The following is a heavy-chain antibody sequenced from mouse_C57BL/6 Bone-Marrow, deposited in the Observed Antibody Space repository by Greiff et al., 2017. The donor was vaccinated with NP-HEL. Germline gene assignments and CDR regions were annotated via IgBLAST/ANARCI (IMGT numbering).Heavy chain of an antibody. D-gene: IGHD1-1*01. CDR3: ARSTVVPQAWFAY. V-gene: IGHV1-7*01. CDR2: INPSSGYT. J-gene: IGHJ3*01. Sequence: VQLKQSGAELAKPGASVKLSCKASGYTFTSYWMHWVKQRPGQGLEWIGYINPSSGYTKYNQKFKDKATLTADKSSSTAYMQLSSLTYEDSAVYYCARSTVVPQAWFAYWGQGTLVTVSA. CDR1: GYTFTSYW.